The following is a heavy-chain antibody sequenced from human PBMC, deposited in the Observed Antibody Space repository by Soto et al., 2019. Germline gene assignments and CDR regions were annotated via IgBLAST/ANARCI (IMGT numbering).Heavy chain of an antibody. CDR2: ISSSSSYI. CDR1: GFTFSSYS. V-gene: IGHV3-21*01. Sequence: GGSLRLSCAASGFTFSSYSMNWVRQAPGKGLEWVSSISSSSSYIYYADSVKGRFTISRDNAKNSLYLQMNSLRAEDTAVYYCARELYCSGGSCYSGYFGAFDIWGQGTMVTVSS. J-gene: IGHJ3*02. CDR3: ARELYCSGGSCYSGYFGAFDI. D-gene: IGHD2-15*01.